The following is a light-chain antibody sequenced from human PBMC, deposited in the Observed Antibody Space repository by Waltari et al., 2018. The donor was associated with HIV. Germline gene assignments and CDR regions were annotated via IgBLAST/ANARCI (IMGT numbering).Light chain of an antibody. CDR1: RGISSY. J-gene: IGKJ4*01. V-gene: IGKV1-9*01. Sequence: DIQLTQSPSFLSASVGDKVTITCRASRGISSYLAWHQQKPGKAPKLLIYAASTLQSGVPSRFSSSGSGTEFTLTISSLQPEDFATYFCQFLDTYPLFGGGTKVEVK. CDR2: AAS. CDR3: QFLDTYPL.